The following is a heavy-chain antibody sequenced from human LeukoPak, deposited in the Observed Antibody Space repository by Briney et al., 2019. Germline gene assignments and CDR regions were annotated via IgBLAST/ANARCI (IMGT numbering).Heavy chain of an antibody. CDR3: VRLRRNTDSTGFYYYYDF. V-gene: IGHV3-21*01. CDR1: GYTFSSYN. J-gene: IGHJ4*02. D-gene: IGHD3-22*01. CDR2: ISVRSNDI. Sequence: PGGSLRLSCLASGYTFSSYNINWVRQAPGKGLEWVSSISVRSNDIYYADSVTGRFRISRDNARDSLYLQMNRLRAEDTAVYYCVRLRRNTDSTGFYYYYDFWGQGTLVSVSS.